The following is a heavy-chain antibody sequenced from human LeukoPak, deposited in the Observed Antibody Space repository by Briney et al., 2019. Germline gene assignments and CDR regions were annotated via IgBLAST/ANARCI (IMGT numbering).Heavy chain of an antibody. CDR1: GGSICSGDYY. D-gene: IGHD4-11*01. Sequence: SETLSLTCTVSGGSICSGDYYWSWIRQHPGKGLEWIGYIHYSGTTYYNPSLNSRVTISVDRSANHFSLKVSSVTAADTAVYYCARDAIDSNYFDFWGQGTLVTVSS. J-gene: IGHJ4*02. V-gene: IGHV4-31*03. CDR2: IHYSGTT. CDR3: ARDAIDSNYFDF.